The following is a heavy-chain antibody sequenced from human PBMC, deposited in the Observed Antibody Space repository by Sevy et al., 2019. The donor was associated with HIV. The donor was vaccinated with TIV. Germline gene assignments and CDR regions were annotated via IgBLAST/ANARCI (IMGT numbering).Heavy chain of an antibody. CDR2: INVGNGNT. J-gene: IGHJ4*02. CDR1: GYTFTNYA. V-gene: IGHV1-3*01. D-gene: IGHD2-15*01. CDR3: ARGEFCSGSSCYSEFFDY. Sequence: ASVKVSCKASGYTFTNYAIHWVRQAPGQKLEWMGRINVGNGNTLSQKFQDRATFTRDTSASTAYMQLSNLRSEDTAVYYCARGEFCSGSSCYSEFFDYWGQGALVTVSS.